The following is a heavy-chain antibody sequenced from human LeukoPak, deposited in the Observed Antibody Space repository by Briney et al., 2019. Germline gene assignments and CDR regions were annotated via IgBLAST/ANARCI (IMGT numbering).Heavy chain of an antibody. CDR3: ARGWSGSSYYFDY. CDR1: GFTFSSYA. D-gene: IGHD2-15*01. Sequence: GRSPRLSCAASGFTFSSYAMHWVRQAPGKGLEWVAVISYDGSNKYYADSVKGRFTISRDNSKNTLYLQMNSLRAEDTAVYYCARGWSGSSYYFDYWGQGTLVTVSS. J-gene: IGHJ4*02. CDR2: ISYDGSNK. V-gene: IGHV3-30-3*01.